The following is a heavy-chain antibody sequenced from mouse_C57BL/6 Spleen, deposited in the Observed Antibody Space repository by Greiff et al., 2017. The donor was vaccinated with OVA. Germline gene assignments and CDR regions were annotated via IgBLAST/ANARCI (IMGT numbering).Heavy chain of an antibody. J-gene: IGHJ2*01. Sequence: QVQLQQSGAELVKPGASVKLSCKASGYAFTSYWMNWVKQRPGKGLEWIVQIYPSDGDTNYNGKFKGKATMTEDKSSSTDYMQLSSLTSEDSAVYYCARNGDGTLIDDWGQGTTVTVSS. CDR2: IYPSDGDT. D-gene: IGHD1-3*01. CDR1: GYAFTSYW. V-gene: IGHV1-80*01. CDR3: ARNGDGTLIDD.